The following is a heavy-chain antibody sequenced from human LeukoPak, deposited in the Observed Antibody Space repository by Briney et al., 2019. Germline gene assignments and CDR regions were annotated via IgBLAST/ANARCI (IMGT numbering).Heavy chain of an antibody. Sequence: HTGGSLRLSCAASGFTFSSYNMNWVRQAPGKGLEWLSYISSSGSTFSYADSVKGRFTISRDNAQNSLYLQMNSLRAEDAAVYYCASRITGTSVNYWGQGTLVTVSS. CDR1: GFTFSSYN. D-gene: IGHD1-7*01. CDR3: ASRITGTSVNY. J-gene: IGHJ4*01. V-gene: IGHV3-48*01. CDR2: ISSSGSTF.